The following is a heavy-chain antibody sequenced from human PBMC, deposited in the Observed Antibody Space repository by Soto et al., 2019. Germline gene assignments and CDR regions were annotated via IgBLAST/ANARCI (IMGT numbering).Heavy chain of an antibody. V-gene: IGHV1-3*01. CDR2: INVAKGNT. Sequence: QVQLVQSGSEVKKPGASVILSCKPSGYTFTSYALHWVRQAPGQRLEWMGWINVAKGNTKYSQKFQGRVTLTRDTTANIAYMELSSLRSDDTGVYYCARLLAFGELSLDYWGQGTLVTVSS. CDR3: ARLLAFGELSLDY. CDR1: GYTFTSYA. J-gene: IGHJ4*02. D-gene: IGHD3-10*01.